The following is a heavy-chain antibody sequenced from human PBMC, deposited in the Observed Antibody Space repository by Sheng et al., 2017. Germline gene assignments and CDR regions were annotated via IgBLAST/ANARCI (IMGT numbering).Heavy chain of an antibody. CDR2: IIPILGIA. D-gene: IGHD2-2*01. V-gene: IGHV1-69*02. CDR1: GGTFSSYT. Sequence: QVQLVQSGAEVKKPGSSVKVSCKASGGTFSSYTISWVRQAPGQGLEWMGRIIPILGIANYAQKFQGRVTITADKSTSTAYMELSSLRSEDTAVYYCAVGDCSSTSCPPRAHYYYYMTSGAKGTDGRPSP. CDR3: AVGDCSSTSCPPRAHYYYYMTS. J-gene: IGHJ6*03.